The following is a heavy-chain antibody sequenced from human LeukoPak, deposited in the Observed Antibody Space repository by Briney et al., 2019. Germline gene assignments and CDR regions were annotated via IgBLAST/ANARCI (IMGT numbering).Heavy chain of an antibody. J-gene: IGHJ4*02. CDR1: GGSISNYY. CDR2: IHSSGST. Sequence: SETLSLTCTVSGGSISNYYWSWIWQPQGKGLEWIAYIHSSGSTNYNPSLKSRVTISVDMSKNQFSLKLASLTTADTAIYYCARAVSVTAAGPGYWGQGTQVTVSS. V-gene: IGHV4-59*01. D-gene: IGHD6-13*01. CDR3: ARAVSVTAAGPGY.